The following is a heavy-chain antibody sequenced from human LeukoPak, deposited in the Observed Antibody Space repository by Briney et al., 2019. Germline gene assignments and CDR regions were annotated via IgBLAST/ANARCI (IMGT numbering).Heavy chain of an antibody. V-gene: IGHV3-23*01. CDR1: GGSFSGYY. J-gene: IGHJ4*02. D-gene: IGHD2-8*01. CDR3: AKGKCTNGVCRGWYYFDY. Sequence: ETLSLTCAVYGGSFSGYYWSWIRQPPGKGLEWVSAISGSGGSTYYADSVKGRFTISRDNSKNTLYLQMNSLRAEDTAVYYCAKGKCTNGVCRGWYYFDYWGQGTLVTVSS. CDR2: ISGSGGST.